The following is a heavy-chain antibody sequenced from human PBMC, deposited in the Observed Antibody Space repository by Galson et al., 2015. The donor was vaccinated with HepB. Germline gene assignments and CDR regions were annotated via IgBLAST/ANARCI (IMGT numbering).Heavy chain of an antibody. CDR1: GFTFSSYA. Sequence: SLRLSCAASGFTFSSYAMHWVRQAPGKGLEWVAVISYDGSNKYYADSVKGRFTISRDNSKNTLYLQMNSLRAEDTAVYYCARAGGGIVVVPAAPVRPYYYYMDVWGQGTTVTVSS. D-gene: IGHD2-2*01. J-gene: IGHJ6*03. V-gene: IGHV3-30-3*01. CDR2: ISYDGSNK. CDR3: ARAGGGIVVVPAAPVRPYYYYMDV.